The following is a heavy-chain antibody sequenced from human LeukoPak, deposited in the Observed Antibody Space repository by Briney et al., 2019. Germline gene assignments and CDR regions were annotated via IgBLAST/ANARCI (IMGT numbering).Heavy chain of an antibody. D-gene: IGHD1-1*01. Sequence: ASVKVSCKASGGTFSSYAISWVRQAPGQGLEWMGGIIPIFGTANHAQKFQGRVTITADKSTSTAYMELRSLRSDDTAVYYCARTLGLEPNWFDPWGQGTLVTVSS. CDR1: GGTFSSYA. CDR3: ARTLGLEPNWFDP. J-gene: IGHJ5*02. CDR2: IIPIFGTA. V-gene: IGHV1-69*06.